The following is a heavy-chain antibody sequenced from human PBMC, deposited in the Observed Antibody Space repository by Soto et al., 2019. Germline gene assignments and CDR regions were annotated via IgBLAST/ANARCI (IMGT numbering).Heavy chain of an antibody. Sequence: GGSLRLSCAASGFIFSKYAMSWVRQAPGKGLEWVSAISGSGGSTYYADSVKGRFTISRDNSKNTLYLQMISLRAEDMALYYCVKDRNDFYDSSGYPFDYWGQGTLVTVSS. J-gene: IGHJ4*02. CDR1: GFIFSKYA. V-gene: IGHV3-23*01. D-gene: IGHD3-22*01. CDR2: ISGSGGST. CDR3: VKDRNDFYDSSGYPFDY.